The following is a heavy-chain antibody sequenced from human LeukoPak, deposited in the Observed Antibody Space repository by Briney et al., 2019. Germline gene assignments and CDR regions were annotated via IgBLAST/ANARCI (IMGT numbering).Heavy chain of an antibody. CDR2: IRYDGKTE. Sequence: GGSLRLSCTGSGFPFSSYGMHWVRQTPGRGLEWVALIRYDGKTEYYADSVKGRFTIAREDSHSTVHLHMKDLRPDDAAVYFCAKDLNTVVMQYFDSWGREPWSASPQ. CDR3: AKDLNTVVMQYFDS. V-gene: IGHV3-30*02. J-gene: IGHJ4*02. D-gene: IGHD2-21*01. CDR1: GFPFSSYG.